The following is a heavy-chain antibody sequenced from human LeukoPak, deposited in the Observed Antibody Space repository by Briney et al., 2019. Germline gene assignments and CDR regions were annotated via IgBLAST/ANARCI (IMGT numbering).Heavy chain of an antibody. CDR3: ARARTLQYYYGSGSYSGWFDP. V-gene: IGHV4-34*01. CDR2: INHSGST. D-gene: IGHD3-10*01. CDR1: GGSFRGYY. J-gene: IGHJ5*02. Sequence: SETLSLTCAVYGGSFRGYYWSWIRQPPGKGLEWIGEINHSGSTNYNPSLKSRVTISVDTSKNQFSLKLGSVTAADTAVYYSARARTLQYYYGSGSYSGWFDPWGQGTLVTVSS.